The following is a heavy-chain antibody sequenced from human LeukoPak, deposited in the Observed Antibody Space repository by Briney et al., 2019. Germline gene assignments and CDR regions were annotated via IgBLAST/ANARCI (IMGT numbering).Heavy chain of an antibody. CDR3: AITGYSSSWYQPNYYYYGMDV. Sequence: PGGSLRLSCAASGFSFSSYWMHWVRQAPGKGLVWVSRIKSDGSYTSYADSVKGRFTISRDNAKNSLYLQMNSLRAEDTAVYYCAITGYSSSWYQPNYYYYGMDVWGQGTTVTVSS. V-gene: IGHV3-74*01. D-gene: IGHD6-13*01. J-gene: IGHJ6*02. CDR1: GFSFSSYW. CDR2: IKSDGSYT.